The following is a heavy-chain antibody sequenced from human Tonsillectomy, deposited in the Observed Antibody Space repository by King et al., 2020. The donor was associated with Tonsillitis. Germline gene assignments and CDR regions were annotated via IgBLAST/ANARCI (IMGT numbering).Heavy chain of an antibody. CDR1: GGTFSSYA. D-gene: IGHD4/OR15-4a*01. CDR3: ARDDSGARRFDY. J-gene: IGHJ4*02. Sequence: QVQLVESGAEVKKPGSSVKVSCKASGGTFSSYAISWVRQAPGQGLEWMGGIIPIFGITNYAQKFQGRVTITADESTSTAYMELRSLRSEDTAVFYCARDDSGARRFDYWGQGTLVTVSS. V-gene: IGHV1-69*01. CDR2: IIPIFGIT.